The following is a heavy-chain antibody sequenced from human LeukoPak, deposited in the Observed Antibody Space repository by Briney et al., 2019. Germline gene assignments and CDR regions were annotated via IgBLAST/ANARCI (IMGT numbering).Heavy chain of an antibody. J-gene: IGHJ2*01. D-gene: IGHD6-19*01. CDR2: INPNSGGT. CDR1: GYTFTGYY. CDR3: ARDRHQWLAYWYFDL. V-gene: IGHV1-2*02. Sequence: ASVTVSCKTSGYTFTGYYMHWVRQAPGHGLEWMGWINPNSGGTSYAQKFQGRVTMTRDTSISTAYMELSRLRSDDTAVYYCARDRHQWLAYWYFDLWGRGTLVTVSS.